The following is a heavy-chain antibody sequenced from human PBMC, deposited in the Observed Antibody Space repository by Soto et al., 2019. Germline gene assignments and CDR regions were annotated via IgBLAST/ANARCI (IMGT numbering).Heavy chain of an antibody. V-gene: IGHV3-74*01. CDR3: VRDSHGDY. CDR2: IDHDGST. J-gene: IGHJ4*02. CDR1: RFTFSYYW. Sequence: EVQLVESGGGLVQPGGSLRLSCAASRFTFSYYWMHWVRQAPGKGLAWVARIDHDGSTDYAGSVRGRFTVSRDNAENMLYLQMNSLRDDDTALYYCVRDSHGDYWGQGTLVTVSS.